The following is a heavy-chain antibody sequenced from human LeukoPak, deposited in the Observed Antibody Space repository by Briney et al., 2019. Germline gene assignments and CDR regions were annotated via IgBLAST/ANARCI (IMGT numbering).Heavy chain of an antibody. Sequence: GGSLRLSCAASGFTFSSYGMHWVRQAPGKGLEWVAVISYDGSNRYYADSVKGRFTISRDNSKNTLYLQMNSLRAEDTAVYYCARFHTGGYGGNSGYYYYAMDVWGQGTTVTVSS. CDR1: GFTFSSYG. J-gene: IGHJ6*02. D-gene: IGHD4-23*01. CDR2: ISYDGSNR. CDR3: ARFHTGGYGGNSGYYYYAMDV. V-gene: IGHV3-30*03.